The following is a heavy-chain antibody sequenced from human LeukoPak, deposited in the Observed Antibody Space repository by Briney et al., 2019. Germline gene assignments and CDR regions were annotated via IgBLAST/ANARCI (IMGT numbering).Heavy chain of an antibody. Sequence: ASVKVSCKASGYTFTSYDINWLRQATGQGLEWMGWMNPNSGNTGYAQKFQGRVTITRNTSISTAYMELSSLRSEDTAVYYCARTGKDAGAFDIWGQGTMVTVSS. J-gene: IGHJ3*02. CDR3: ARTGKDAGAFDI. CDR2: MNPNSGNT. CDR1: GYTFTSYD. V-gene: IGHV1-8*02.